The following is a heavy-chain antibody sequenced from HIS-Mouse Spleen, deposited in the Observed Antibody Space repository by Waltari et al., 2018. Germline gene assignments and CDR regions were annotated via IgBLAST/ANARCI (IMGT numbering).Heavy chain of an antibody. CDR3: ARALLRYFDWFDP. CDR1: GGSFSGYY. D-gene: IGHD3-9*01. J-gene: IGHJ5*02. Sequence: QVQLQQWGAGLLKPSETLSLTCAVYGGSFSGYYWSCIRQPPGKGLEGIGEINHSGSTNYNPSLKSRVTISVDTSKNQFSLKLSSVTAADTAVYYCARALLRYFDWFDPWGQGTLVTVSS. V-gene: IGHV4-34*01. CDR2: INHSGST.